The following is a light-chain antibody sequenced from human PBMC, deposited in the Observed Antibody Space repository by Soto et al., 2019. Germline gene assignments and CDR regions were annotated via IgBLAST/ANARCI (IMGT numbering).Light chain of an antibody. V-gene: IGKV3-11*01. J-gene: IGKJ5*01. CDR1: QSVRNN. CDR2: DAS. Sequence: EIVLTQSPATLPLSPGERATLSCRASQSVRNNLAWYQHKPGQAPRLLIYDASNRATGIPARFSGSGSGTDFTLTISSLESEDFAVYYCQQRSNWPSFGQGTRLEIK. CDR3: QQRSNWPS.